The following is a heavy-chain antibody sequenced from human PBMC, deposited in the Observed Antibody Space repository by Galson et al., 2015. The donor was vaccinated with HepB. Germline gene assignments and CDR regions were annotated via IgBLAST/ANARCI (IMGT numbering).Heavy chain of an antibody. D-gene: IGHD3-3*01. CDR1: GFTFSSYS. Sequence: SLRLSCAASGFTFSSYSMNWVRQAPGKGLEWVSSISSSSSYIYYADSVKGRFTISRDNAKNSLYLQMNSLRAEDTAVYYRARDGSYDFWSGYSSYYYYYMDVWGKGTTVTVSS. J-gene: IGHJ6*03. V-gene: IGHV3-21*01. CDR2: ISSSSSYI. CDR3: ARDGSYDFWSGYSSYYYYYMDV.